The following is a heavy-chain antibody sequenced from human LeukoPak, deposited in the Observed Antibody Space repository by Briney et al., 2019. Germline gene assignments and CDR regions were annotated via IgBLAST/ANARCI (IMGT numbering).Heavy chain of an antibody. CDR3: ARGVRGTSTRNSYYSYYYMDV. Sequence: SETLTLTCAVYGGTFSGYYWNWIRQPPGKGLEWMGEINHNGSTNSNPSLENRVTISVDTSMNQFSLNLSSVTAADTAVYYCARGVRGTSTRNSYYSYYYMDVWGKGTTVTVSS. CDR2: INHNGST. V-gene: IGHV4-34*01. J-gene: IGHJ6*03. CDR1: GGTFSGYY. D-gene: IGHD2-2*01.